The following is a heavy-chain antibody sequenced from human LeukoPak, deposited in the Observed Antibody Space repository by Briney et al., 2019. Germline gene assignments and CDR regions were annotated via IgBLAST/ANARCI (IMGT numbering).Heavy chain of an antibody. CDR2: IGTAGDT. J-gene: IGHJ4*02. Sequence: PGGSLRLSCAASGFTFSSYGMHWVRQATGKGLEWVSAIGTAGDTYYPGSVRGRFTMSRENAKNSLYLQMNSLTAGDTAVYYCARGANTHFDYWGQGILVTVSS. CDR3: ARGANTHFDY. D-gene: IGHD1-26*01. CDR1: GFTFSSYG. V-gene: IGHV3-13*04.